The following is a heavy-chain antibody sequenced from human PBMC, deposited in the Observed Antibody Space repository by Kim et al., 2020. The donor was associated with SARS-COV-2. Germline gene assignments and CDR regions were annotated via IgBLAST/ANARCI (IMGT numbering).Heavy chain of an antibody. J-gene: IGHJ4*02. Sequence: PPLKSRVTISVDKSQNQFSLKLSSVTAADTAVYYCARDRGPQSVGAFDYWGQGTLVTVSS. D-gene: IGHD3-10*01. CDR3: ARDRGPQSVGAFDY. V-gene: IGHV4-4*02.